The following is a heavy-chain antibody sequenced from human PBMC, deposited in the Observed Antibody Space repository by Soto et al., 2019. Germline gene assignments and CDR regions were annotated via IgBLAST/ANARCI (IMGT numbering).Heavy chain of an antibody. J-gene: IGHJ5*02. V-gene: IGHV1-69*02. CDR1: GGTLSSYS. CDR2: LIPFLGRT. Sequence: QLQLIQSGPEVRKPGSSVKVSCKASGGTLSSYSVSWVRQAPGQGLEWMGRLIPFLGRTNYAQNFQGRVTFTADMSTITADRELNSLRSEAVRGYYCARTAGTPTANRFARWGHGTLVILSS. CDR3: ARTAGTPTANRFAR. D-gene: IGHD1-1*01.